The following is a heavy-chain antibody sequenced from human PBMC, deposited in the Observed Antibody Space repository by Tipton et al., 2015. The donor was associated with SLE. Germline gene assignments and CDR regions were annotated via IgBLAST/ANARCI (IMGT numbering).Heavy chain of an antibody. Sequence: TLSLTCTVSGGSISSYYWSWIRQPPGKGLEWIAYIHSSGRTNYNPSLKSRVTISADTSKNQFSLKVSSVTAADSAVYYCARPDLIWGQGTQVTVSS. D-gene: IGHD1-14*01. J-gene: IGHJ4*02. CDR3: ARPDLI. V-gene: IGHV4-59*01. CDR2: IHSSGRT. CDR1: GGSISSYY.